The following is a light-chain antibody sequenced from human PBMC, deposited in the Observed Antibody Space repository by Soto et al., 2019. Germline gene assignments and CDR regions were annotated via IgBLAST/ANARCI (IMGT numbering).Light chain of an antibody. Sequence: QSVLTQPPSVSAAPGQKVIISCSGSISNIGGNYVSWYQQLPGTAPKLLIYDDYKRPLETPDRFSGSKSGTSATLDITGHQTGEEADYYWATCDRRRTAVVFGGGTKVTVL. J-gene: IGLJ2*01. V-gene: IGLV1-51*01. CDR3: ATCDRRRTAVV. CDR1: ISNIGGNY. CDR2: DDY.